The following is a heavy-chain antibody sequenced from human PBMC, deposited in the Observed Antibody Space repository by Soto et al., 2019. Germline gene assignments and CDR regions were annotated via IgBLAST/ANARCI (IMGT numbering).Heavy chain of an antibody. D-gene: IGHD2-2*01. Sequence: EVQLVESGGGLVKPGGSLRLSCAASGFTFSSYSMNWVRQAPGKGLEWVSSISSSSTYIYYADSVKDRFTIARENAKNSLDLQMHSLRAEDTAVYYCARDHCSSTSCYSPWGQGTLVTVSS. CDR2: ISSSSTYI. V-gene: IGHV3-21*06. CDR1: GFTFSSYS. CDR3: ARDHCSSTSCYSP. J-gene: IGHJ4*02.